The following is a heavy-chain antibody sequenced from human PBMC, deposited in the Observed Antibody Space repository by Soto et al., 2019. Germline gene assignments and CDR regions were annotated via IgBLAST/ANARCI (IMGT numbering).Heavy chain of an antibody. CDR3: AREGFNYSSSSGSRRAFDI. CDR1: GFTLSSYG. CDR2: IWYDGNNQ. D-gene: IGHD6-6*01. V-gene: IGHV3-33*01. J-gene: IGHJ3*02. Sequence: QVQLVESGGGVVQPGRSLRLSCAASGFTLSSYGMHWVRQAPGKGLEWVAVIWYDGNNQYYGDSVKGRFTISRDNSKNTLFLQMNSLRAADTSVYYCAREGFNYSSSSGSRRAFDIWGQGTMVTVSS.